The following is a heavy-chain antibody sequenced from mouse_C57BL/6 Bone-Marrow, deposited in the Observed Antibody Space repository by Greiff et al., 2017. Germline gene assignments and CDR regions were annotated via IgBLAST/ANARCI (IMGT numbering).Heavy chain of an antibody. CDR3: ARGYKYGYAMDY. Sequence: QLQQSGPALVKPGASVKISCKASGYSFTDYNMNWVKQSNGKSLEWIGVINPNYGTTSYNQKFKGKATLTVDTSSSTAYMQLNSLTSEDSAVYDCARGYKYGYAMDYWGQGTSVTVSS. D-gene: IGHD2-14*01. V-gene: IGHV1-39*01. CDR2: INPNYGTT. J-gene: IGHJ4*01. CDR1: GYSFTDYN.